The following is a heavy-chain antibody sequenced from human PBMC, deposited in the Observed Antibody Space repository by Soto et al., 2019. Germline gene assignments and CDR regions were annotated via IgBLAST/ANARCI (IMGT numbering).Heavy chain of an antibody. Sequence: QVQLVESGGGVVQPGRSLRLSCAASGFTFSSYGMHWVRQAPGKGLEWVAVIWYDGSNKYYADSVKGRFTISRDNSKNTVDLQMNSLRAEDTAVYYCARDPLHGSGYLTPYYYGMDVWGQGTTVTVSS. CDR1: GFTFSSYG. CDR2: IWYDGSNK. CDR3: ARDPLHGSGYLTPYYYGMDV. J-gene: IGHJ6*02. V-gene: IGHV3-33*01. D-gene: IGHD3-22*01.